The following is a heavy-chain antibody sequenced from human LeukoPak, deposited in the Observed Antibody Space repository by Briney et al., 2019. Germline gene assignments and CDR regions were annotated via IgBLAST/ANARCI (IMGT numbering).Heavy chain of an antibody. Sequence: SETLSLTCAVYGGSFSGYYWSWIRQPPGKGLEWIGEINHSGSTNYNPSLKSRVTISVDTSKNQFSLKLSSVTAADTAVYYCARLSIAARPYYFDYWGQGTPVTVSS. CDR2: INHSGST. CDR3: ARLSIAARPYYFDY. D-gene: IGHD6-6*01. V-gene: IGHV4-34*01. J-gene: IGHJ4*02. CDR1: GGSFSGYY.